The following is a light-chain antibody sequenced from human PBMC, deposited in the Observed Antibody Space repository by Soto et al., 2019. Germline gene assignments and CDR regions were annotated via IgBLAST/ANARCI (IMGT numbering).Light chain of an antibody. J-gene: IGKJ3*01. CDR2: WAS. CDR3: QQYFSTPFT. V-gene: IGKV4-1*01. Sequence: DIVMTQSPDSLTVSLGEKATINCESSQSVLYTSNNKNYLAWYQQKPGQPPKLLTNWASTRESGVPDRFIGSGSGTEFTLTISSLQAEDVAVYYCQQYFSTPFTFGPGTKVNIK. CDR1: QSVLYTSNNKNY.